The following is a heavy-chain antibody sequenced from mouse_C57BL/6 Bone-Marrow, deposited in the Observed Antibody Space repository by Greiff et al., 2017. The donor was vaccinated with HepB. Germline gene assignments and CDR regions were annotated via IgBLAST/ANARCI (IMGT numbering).Heavy chain of an antibody. D-gene: IGHD4-1*01. CDR2: ISSGGSYT. Sequence: EVKLVESGGDLVKPGGSLKLSCAASGFTFSSYGMSWVRQTPDKRLEWVATISSGGSYTYYPASVKGRFTISRDNAKNTLYLQMSSLKSEDTAMYYCARRPWDGYAMDYWGQGTSVTVSS. J-gene: IGHJ4*01. CDR3: ARRPWDGYAMDY. V-gene: IGHV5-6*02. CDR1: GFTFSSYG.